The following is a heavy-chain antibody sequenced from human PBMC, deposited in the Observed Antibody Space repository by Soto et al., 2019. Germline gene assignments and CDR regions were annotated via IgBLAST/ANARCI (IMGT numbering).Heavy chain of an antibody. CDR2: INSDGGST. Sequence: QTGGSLRLSCAASEFTFSSYWMHWVRQAPGKGLVWVSRINSDGGSTSYADSVKGRFTISRDNAKNTLYLQMNSLGAEDTAVYYCARAGPGLAAGFFCENTATWDHYALALLSSLKFSVWG. CDR1: EFTFSSYW. D-gene: IGHD3-3*01. CDR3: ARAGPGLAAGFFCENTATWDHYALALLSSLKFSV. V-gene: IGHV3-74*01. J-gene: IGHJ6*01.